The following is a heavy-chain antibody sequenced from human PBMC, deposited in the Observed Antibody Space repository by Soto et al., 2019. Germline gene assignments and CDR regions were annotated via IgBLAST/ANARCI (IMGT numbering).Heavy chain of an antibody. CDR3: ARAPARDDAFDI. CDR1: GFTFSSYW. V-gene: IGHV3-7*03. Sequence: GGSLRLSCAASGFTFSSYWMRWVRQAPGKGLEWVANIKQDGSEKYYVDSVKGRFTISRDNAKNSLYLQMNSLRAEDMAVYYCARAPARDDAFDIWGQGTMVTVSS. J-gene: IGHJ3*02. CDR2: IKQDGSEK.